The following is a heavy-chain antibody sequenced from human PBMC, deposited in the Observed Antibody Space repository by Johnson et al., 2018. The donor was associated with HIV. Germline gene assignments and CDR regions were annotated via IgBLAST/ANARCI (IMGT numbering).Heavy chain of an antibody. CDR2: ISWNSGSI. CDR1: GFRFDDYA. V-gene: IGHV3-9*01. Sequence: VPLVESGGGLVQPGRSLRLSCAASGFRFDDYAMHWVRQAPGKGLEWVSGISWNSGSIGYADSVKGRFTISRDNARYSLYLQMNSLRAEDTAVYYCARVRQLGRGDAFDIWGQGTMVTVSS. J-gene: IGHJ3*02. D-gene: IGHD6-6*01. CDR3: ARVRQLGRGDAFDI.